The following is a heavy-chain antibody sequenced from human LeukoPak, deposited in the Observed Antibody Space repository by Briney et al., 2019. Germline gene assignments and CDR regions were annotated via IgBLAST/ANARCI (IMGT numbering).Heavy chain of an antibody. J-gene: IGHJ4*02. CDR3: ARDSSGYYFDY. CDR1: GGSISSYY. D-gene: IGHD3-22*01. V-gene: IGHV4-59*12. CDR2: IYYSGST. Sequence: SETLSLTCTVSGGSISSYYWSWIRQPPGKGLEWIGYIYYSGSTSYNPSLKSRVTISVDTSKKQFSLKLSSVTAADTAVYYCARDSSGYYFDYWGQGTLVTVSP.